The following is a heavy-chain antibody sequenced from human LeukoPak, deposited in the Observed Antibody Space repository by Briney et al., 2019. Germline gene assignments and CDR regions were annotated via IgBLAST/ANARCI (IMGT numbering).Heavy chain of an antibody. CDR1: GGSISSGGYS. CDR2: IHHSGST. D-gene: IGHD3-22*01. J-gene: IGHJ4*02. Sequence: PSQTLSLTCAVSGGSISSGGYSWSWIRQPPGKGLEWIGYIHHSGSTYYNPSLKSRVTISVDRSKNQFSLKLSSVTAADTAVYYCAVVVITIGAFDYWGQGTLVTVSS. V-gene: IGHV4-30-2*01. CDR3: AVVVITIGAFDY.